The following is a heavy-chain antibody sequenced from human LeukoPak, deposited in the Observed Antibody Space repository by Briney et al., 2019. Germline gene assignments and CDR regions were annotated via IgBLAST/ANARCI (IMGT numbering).Heavy chain of an antibody. Sequence: PGGSLRLSCTASGFTFSSYVMTWVRQAPGKGLEWVSGISGSGDTYYADSVKGRFTISRDNSRNRLYLQMNGLRAEDTAVYYCAKDKDLSLGDDRRYWGQGTLATVSS. CDR1: GFTFSSYV. CDR2: ISGSGDT. CDR3: AKDKDLSLGDDRRY. D-gene: IGHD3-16*01. J-gene: IGHJ4*02. V-gene: IGHV3-23*01.